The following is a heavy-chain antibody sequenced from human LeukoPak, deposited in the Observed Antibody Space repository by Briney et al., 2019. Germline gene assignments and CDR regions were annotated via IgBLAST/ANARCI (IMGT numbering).Heavy chain of an antibody. Sequence: GASVKVSCKASGYTFTSYYMHWVRQAPGQGLEWMGIINPSGGSASYAQKFQGRVTITRDTSASTAYMELSSLRSEDTAVYYCARIRGSYLYYFDYWGQGTLVTVSS. CDR3: ARIRGSYLYYFDY. D-gene: IGHD1-26*01. CDR2: INPSGGSA. CDR1: GYTFTSYY. V-gene: IGHV1-46*01. J-gene: IGHJ4*02.